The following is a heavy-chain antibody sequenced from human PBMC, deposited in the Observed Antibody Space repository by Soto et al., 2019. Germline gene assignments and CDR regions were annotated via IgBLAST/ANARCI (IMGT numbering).Heavy chain of an antibody. CDR2: IYSGGST. J-gene: IGHJ4*02. CDR1: GFTVSSNY. CDR3: AREGYCTNGVCYNDY. D-gene: IGHD2-8*01. V-gene: IGHV3-53*01. Sequence: PGGSLRLSCAASGFTVSSNYMSWVRQAPGKGLEWVSVIYSGGSTYYADSVKGRFTISRDNSKNTLYLQMNSLRAEDTAVYYCAREGYCTNGVCYNDYWGQGTLVTVSS.